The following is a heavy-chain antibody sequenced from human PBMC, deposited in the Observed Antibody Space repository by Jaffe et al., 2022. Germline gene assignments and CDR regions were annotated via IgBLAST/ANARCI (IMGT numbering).Heavy chain of an antibody. CDR3: AKDNSPYGDYPYYFDY. CDR2: ISGSGGST. Sequence: EVQLLESGGGLVQPGGSLRLSCAASGFTFSSYAMSWVRQAPGKGLEWVSAISGSGGSTYYADSVKGRFTISRDNSKNTLYLQMNSLRAEDTAVYYCAKDNSPYGDYPYYFDYWGQGTLVTVSS. CDR1: GFTFSSYA. J-gene: IGHJ4*02. D-gene: IGHD4-17*01. V-gene: IGHV3-23*01.